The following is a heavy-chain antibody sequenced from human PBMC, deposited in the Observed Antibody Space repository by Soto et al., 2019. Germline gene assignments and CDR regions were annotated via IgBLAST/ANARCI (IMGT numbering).Heavy chain of an antibody. V-gene: IGHV4-31*03. CDR2: IYYSGST. CDR3: ARDMTPLGVGESLSHWFDP. Sequence: QVQLQESGPGLVKPSQTLSLTCTVSGGSISSGGYYWSWIRQHPGKGLGWIGYIYYSGSTYYNPSLKSRVTISADTSKNQFSLKLSSVTAADTAVYYCARDMTPLGVGESLSHWFDPWGQGTLVTVSS. J-gene: IGHJ5*02. CDR1: GGSISSGGYY. D-gene: IGHD3-10*01.